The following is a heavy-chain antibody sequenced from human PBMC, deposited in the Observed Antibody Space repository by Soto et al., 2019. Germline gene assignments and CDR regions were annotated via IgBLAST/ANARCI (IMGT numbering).Heavy chain of an antibody. V-gene: IGHV3-64D*06. Sequence: GGSLRLSCSASGFTFSSYAMHWVRQAPGKGLEYVSAISSNGGSTYYADSVKGRFTISRDNSKNTLYLQMSSLRAEDTAVYSCVTVRSKAHYGSGNGGGAFDIWGQGTMVTVSS. D-gene: IGHD3-10*01. CDR1: GFTFSSYA. CDR3: VTVRSKAHYGSGNGGGAFDI. J-gene: IGHJ3*02. CDR2: ISSNGGST.